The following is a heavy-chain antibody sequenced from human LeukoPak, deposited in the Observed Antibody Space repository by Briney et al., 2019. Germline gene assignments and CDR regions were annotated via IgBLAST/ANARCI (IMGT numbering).Heavy chain of an antibody. V-gene: IGHV3-7*01. CDR1: EFTFRSYW. J-gene: IGHJ3*02. CDR2: IKQDGSEK. CDR3: AREGFAAASDI. Sequence: GGPLRLSCAASEFTFRSYWMRRVRQAPGKGLEWVANIKQDGSEKNYVDSVKSRFTISRDNAKNSMYLQMHSLRAEDTAVSYCAREGFAAASDIWGQGTMVTVSS. D-gene: IGHD2-15*01.